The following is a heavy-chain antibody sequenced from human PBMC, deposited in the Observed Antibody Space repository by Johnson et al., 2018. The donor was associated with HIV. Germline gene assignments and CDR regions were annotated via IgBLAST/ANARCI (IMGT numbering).Heavy chain of an antibody. V-gene: IGHV3-30*04. Sequence: QVQLVESGGGVVQPGRSLRLSCAASGFTFSSYAMHWVRQAPGKGLAWVAVISYDGNNKYYADSVKGRFTISRDNSKTTLYLQMNSLRAEDTAVYYCANTQIVGVQTAMVPFDIWGQGTMVIVSA. CDR2: ISYDGNNK. CDR1: GFTFSSYA. D-gene: IGHD2-2*01. J-gene: IGHJ3*02. CDR3: ANTQIVGVQTAMVPFDI.